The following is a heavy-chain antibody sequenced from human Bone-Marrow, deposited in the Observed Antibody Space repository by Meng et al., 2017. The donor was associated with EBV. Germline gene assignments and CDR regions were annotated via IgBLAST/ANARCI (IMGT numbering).Heavy chain of an antibody. CDR2: IDPNSGGA. D-gene: IGHD4-11*01. J-gene: IGHJ4*02. V-gene: IGHV1-2*06. Sequence: VQSGDAVKKTGASVTVCCKASGYTFTGHYMPWVRQAPGQGLEWMGRIDPNSGGADYAQKFQGGVTMTRDTSISTFYMELSRLTSDDTAVYFCARASDYGNDLDYWGQGTLVTVSS. CDR1: GYTFTGHY. CDR3: ARASDYGNDLDY.